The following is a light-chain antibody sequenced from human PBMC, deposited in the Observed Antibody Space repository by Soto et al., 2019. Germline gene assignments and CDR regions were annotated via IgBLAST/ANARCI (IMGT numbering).Light chain of an antibody. CDR3: SSYTSISTLGVV. V-gene: IGLV2-14*01. CDR2: DVS. Sequence: QSALTQPASVSGCPGQSITISCTGTSSDVGGYNYVSWYQQHPGKAPKLMIYDVSNRPSGVSNRFSGSKSGNTASLTISGLQAEDEADYYCSSYTSISTLGVVFGGGTKVTVL. J-gene: IGLJ2*01. CDR1: SSDVGGYNY.